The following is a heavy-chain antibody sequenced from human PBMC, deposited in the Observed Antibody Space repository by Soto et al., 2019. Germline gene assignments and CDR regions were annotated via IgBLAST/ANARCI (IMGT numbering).Heavy chain of an antibody. V-gene: IGHV1-46*01. CDR2: INPSGGST. D-gene: IGHD3-22*01. CDR1: GYPFTSYY. CDR3: ASNYDSSGYLTPDAFDI. Sequence: GASVKVSFKASGYPFTSYYMHCVRQAPGQGLEWMGIINPSGGSTSYAQKFQGRVTMTRDTSTSTVYMELSSLRSEDTAVYYCASNYDSSGYLTPDAFDIWGQGTMVTVSS. J-gene: IGHJ3*02.